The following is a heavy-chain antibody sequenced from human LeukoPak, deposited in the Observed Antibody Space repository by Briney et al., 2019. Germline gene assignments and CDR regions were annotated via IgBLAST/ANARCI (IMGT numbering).Heavy chain of an antibody. CDR3: ASGPLYGGYDD. V-gene: IGHV1-69*05. D-gene: IGHD5-12*01. CDR1: GGTFSSYA. J-gene: IGHJ4*02. Sequence: SVKVSCXASGGTFSSYAISWVRQARGQGLEWMGRIIPIFGTANYAQKFQGRVTITTDESTSTAYMELSSLRSEDTAVYYCASGPLYGGYDDWGQGTLVTVSS. CDR2: IIPIFGTA.